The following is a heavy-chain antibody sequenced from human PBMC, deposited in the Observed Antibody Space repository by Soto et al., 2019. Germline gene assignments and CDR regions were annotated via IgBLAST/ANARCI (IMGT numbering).Heavy chain of an antibody. D-gene: IGHD3-3*01. CDR1: GGSISSGGYY. CDR2: IYYSGST. V-gene: IGHV4-31*03. Sequence: PSETLSLTCTVSGGSISSGGYYWSWIRQHPGKGLEWIGYIYYSGSTYYNPSLKSRVTISVDTSKNQFSLKLSSVTAADTAVYYCARGRRSYYDFWSGPFDYWGQGTLVTVSS. J-gene: IGHJ4*02. CDR3: ARGRRSYYDFWSGPFDY.